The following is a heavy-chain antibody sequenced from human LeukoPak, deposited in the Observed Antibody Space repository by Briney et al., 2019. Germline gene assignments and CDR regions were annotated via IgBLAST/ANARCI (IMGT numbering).Heavy chain of an antibody. D-gene: IGHD2-2*01. Sequence: PGGSLRLSCAASGFTFSSYAMSWVRQAPGKGLEWVSVIYSGGSTYYADSVKGRFTISRDNSKNTLYLQMNGLRAEDTAVYYCAKDGGYCSSTSCYPDYWGQGTLVTVSS. V-gene: IGHV3-23*03. CDR3: AKDGGYCSSTSCYPDY. CDR1: GFTFSSYA. CDR2: IYSGGST. J-gene: IGHJ4*02.